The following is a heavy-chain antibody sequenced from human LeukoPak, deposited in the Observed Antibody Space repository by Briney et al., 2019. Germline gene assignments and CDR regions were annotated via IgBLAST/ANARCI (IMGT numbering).Heavy chain of an antibody. Sequence: PGRSLRLSCAASGFSFSSYGMPWVRQAPGKGLEWVAVISYDGSNKYYADSVKGRFTISRDNSKNTLYLQMNSLRAEDTAVYYCAKDSGSYGGYYYYGMDVWGQGTTVTVSS. V-gene: IGHV3-30*18. D-gene: IGHD1-26*01. CDR1: GFSFSSYG. J-gene: IGHJ6*02. CDR3: AKDSGSYGGYYYYGMDV. CDR2: ISYDGSNK.